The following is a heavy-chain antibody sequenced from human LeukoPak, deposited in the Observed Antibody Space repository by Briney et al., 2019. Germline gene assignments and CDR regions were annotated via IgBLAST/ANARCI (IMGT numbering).Heavy chain of an antibody. J-gene: IGHJ5*02. CDR3: ARESLVEDIVVVVAANWFDP. Sequence: ASVKVSCKASGGTFSSYAISWVRQAPGQGLEWMGRIIPILGIANYAQKFQGRVTITADKSTSTAYMELSSLRSEDTAVYYCARESLVEDIVVVVAANWFDPWGQGTLVTVSS. CDR2: IIPILGIA. CDR1: GGTFSSYA. V-gene: IGHV1-69*04. D-gene: IGHD2-15*01.